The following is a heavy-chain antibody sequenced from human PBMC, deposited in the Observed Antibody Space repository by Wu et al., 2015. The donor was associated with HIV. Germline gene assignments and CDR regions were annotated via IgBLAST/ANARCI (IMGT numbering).Heavy chain of an antibody. CDR3: AREQDTRGNSGWQTFDY. CDR1: GFVFITYG. V-gene: IGHV1-18*04. D-gene: IGHD6-19*01. Sequence: QVQLVQSGDEVKKPGASVKVSCKTSGFVFITYGIGWVRQAPGQGLEWMGWISAYNGHTNYAQKFQDRITMTTDTSTRTAYMELRTLRFDDTAVYYCAREQDTRGNSGWQTFDYWGQGTPVTVSS. J-gene: IGHJ4*02. CDR2: ISAYNGHT.